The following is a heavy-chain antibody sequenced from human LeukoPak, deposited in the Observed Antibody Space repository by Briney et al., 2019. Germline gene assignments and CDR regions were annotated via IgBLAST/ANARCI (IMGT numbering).Heavy chain of an antibody. Sequence: GGSLRLSCAASGFTFTSHSMNWVRQAPGKGLEWVSSIGSRSTSIYYADSVKGRFTISRDNAKNSLYLQMNSLRAEDTAVYFCARETSESFDIWGQGTMVTVSS. CDR2: IGSRSTSI. J-gene: IGHJ3*02. V-gene: IGHV3-21*01. CDR1: GFTFTSHS. CDR3: ARETSESFDI. D-gene: IGHD2-2*01.